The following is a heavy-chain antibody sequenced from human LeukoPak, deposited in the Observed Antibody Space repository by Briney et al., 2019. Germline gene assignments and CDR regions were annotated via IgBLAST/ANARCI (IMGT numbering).Heavy chain of an antibody. J-gene: IGHJ4*02. CDR3: ARGRIAAAGTERGDFGY. Sequence: GASVKVSCKASGYTFTSYAMHWVRQAPGQRLEWMGWINAGNGNTKYPQKFQGRVTITRDTSASTAYMELSSLRSEDTAVYYCARGRIAAAGTERGDFGYWGQGTLVTVSS. V-gene: IGHV1-3*01. D-gene: IGHD6-13*01. CDR1: GYTFTSYA. CDR2: INAGNGNT.